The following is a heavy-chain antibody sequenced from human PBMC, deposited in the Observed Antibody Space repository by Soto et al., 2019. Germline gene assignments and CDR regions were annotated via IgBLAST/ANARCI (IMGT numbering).Heavy chain of an antibody. CDR3: ARAAYCGGDCYPGYFQH. CDR1: GGTFSSYA. Sequence: QVQLVQSGAEVKKPGSSVKVSCKASGGTFSSYAISWVRQAPGQGLEWMGGSIPIFGTANYAQKFQGRVTIPADDSTSTAYMELSSLRSEDTAVYYCARAAYCGGDCYPGYFQHWGQGTLVTVSS. D-gene: IGHD2-21*02. V-gene: IGHV1-69*12. CDR2: SIPIFGTA. J-gene: IGHJ1*01.